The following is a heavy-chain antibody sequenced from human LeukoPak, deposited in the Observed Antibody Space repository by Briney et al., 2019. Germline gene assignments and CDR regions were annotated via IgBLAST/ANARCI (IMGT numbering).Heavy chain of an antibody. CDR3: ARPSYGSGSYSY. CDR1: GGSFSGYY. J-gene: IGHJ4*02. Sequence: SETLSLTCAVYGGSFSGYYWSWIRQPPGKGLEWIGEINHSGSTNHNPSLKSRVTISVDTSKNQFSLKLSSVTAADTAVYYCARPSYGSGSYSYWGQGTLVTVSS. CDR2: INHSGST. V-gene: IGHV4-34*01. D-gene: IGHD3-10*01.